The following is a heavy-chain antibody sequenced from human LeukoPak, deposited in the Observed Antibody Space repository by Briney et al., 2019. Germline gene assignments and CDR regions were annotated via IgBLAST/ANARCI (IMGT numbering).Heavy chain of an antibody. V-gene: IGHV3-48*01. CDR2: FNNVDKTI. CDR3: ATDRRGGSYDFWGGDTGYFDY. D-gene: IGHD3-3*01. Sequence: PGGSLRLSCAASGFTFSSYSMNWVRQAPGKGPEWVSYFNNVDKTIQYADSVKGRFTISRDNSKNTLYLQMNSLRAEDTAVYNCATDRRGGSYDFWGGDTGYFDYWGQGTLVTVSS. CDR1: GFTFSSYS. J-gene: IGHJ4*02.